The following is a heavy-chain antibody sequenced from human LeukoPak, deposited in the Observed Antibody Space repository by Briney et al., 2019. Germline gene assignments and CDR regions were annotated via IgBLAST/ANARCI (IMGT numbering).Heavy chain of an antibody. CDR3: AGDHYYYNSRGYSSFLKRGEYFDY. V-gene: IGHV3-30*02. CDR1: GFTFSSYG. J-gene: IGHJ4*02. CDR2: IRYDGSNK. Sequence: PGGSLRLSCAASGFTFSSYGMHWVRQAPGKGLEWVAFIRYDGSNKYYADSVKGRITISRDNSKNMLYLQMSSLRAEDTAVYYCAGDHYYYNSRGYSSFLKRGEYFDYWGQGTLVTVSS. D-gene: IGHD3-22*01.